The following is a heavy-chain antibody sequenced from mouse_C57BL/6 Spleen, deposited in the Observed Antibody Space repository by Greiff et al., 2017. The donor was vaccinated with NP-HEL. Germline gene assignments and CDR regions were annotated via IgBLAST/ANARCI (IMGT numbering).Heavy chain of an antibody. CDR1: GFTFSSYG. Sequence: EVQLQQSGGDLVKPGGSLTLSCAASGFTFSSYGMSWVRQPPDKRLEWVATISSGGSYTYFPNSVKGRFPISRDNAKNTLYLQMSSLKSEDTAMYYCARPEDDDYFDYWGQGTTLTVSS. CDR2: ISSGGSYT. D-gene: IGHD2-12*01. V-gene: IGHV5-6*01. CDR3: ARPEDDDYFDY. J-gene: IGHJ2*01.